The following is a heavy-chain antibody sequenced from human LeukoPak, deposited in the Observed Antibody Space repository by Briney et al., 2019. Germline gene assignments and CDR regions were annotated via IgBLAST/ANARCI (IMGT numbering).Heavy chain of an antibody. CDR1: GFTFSSYS. Sequence: GGSLRLSCAASGFTFSSYSMNWVRQAPGKGLEWVSSISSSSSYIYYADSVKGRFTISRDNAKNSLYLQMNSLRAEDTAVYYCARTSMVVSYYYYMDVWGKGTTVTVSS. J-gene: IGHJ6*03. V-gene: IGHV3-21*04. CDR3: ARTSMVVSYYYYMDV. CDR2: ISSSSSYI. D-gene: IGHD4-23*01.